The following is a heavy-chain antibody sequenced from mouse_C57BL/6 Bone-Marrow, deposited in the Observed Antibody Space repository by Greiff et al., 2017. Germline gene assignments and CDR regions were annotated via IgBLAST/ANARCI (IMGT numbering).Heavy chain of an antibody. D-gene: IGHD1-1*01. Sequence: LARPGAIYPGNSDTSYNQKFKGKAKLTAATSASTAYMELSSLTNEDSAVYYCTRGGYFYGSSYGYWGQGTTLTVSS. CDR2: IYPGNSDT. J-gene: IGHJ2*01. CDR3: TRGGYFYGSSYGY. V-gene: IGHV1-5*01.